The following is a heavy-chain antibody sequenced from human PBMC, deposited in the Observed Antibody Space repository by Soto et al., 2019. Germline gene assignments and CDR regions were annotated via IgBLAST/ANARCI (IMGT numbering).Heavy chain of an antibody. CDR3: ARRRVDFWSGYYISGFDY. V-gene: IGHV4-30-4*01. D-gene: IGHD3-3*01. Sequence: QVQLQESGPGLVKPSQTLSLTCTVSGGSISSGDYYWSWIRQPPGKGLEWIGYIYYSGSTYYNPSLKSRVTISVDTSKNQFSLKLSSVTAADTAVYYCARRRVDFWSGYYISGFDYWGQGTLVTVSS. CDR1: GGSISSGDYY. J-gene: IGHJ4*02. CDR2: IYYSGST.